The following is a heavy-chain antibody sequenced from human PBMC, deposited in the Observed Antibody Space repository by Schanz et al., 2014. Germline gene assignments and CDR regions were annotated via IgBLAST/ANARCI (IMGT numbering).Heavy chain of an antibody. D-gene: IGHD3-10*01. CDR3: ARVSMEFERGKSYYYYMDV. V-gene: IGHV3-11*01. Sequence: VQLLESGGGFVQPGGSLRLSCVASGFTFSDYYMSWIRQAPGKGLEWVSDISDSGDSTHYADSVKGRFTISRDNAKNSLFLQMNSLSAEDTAVYYCARVSMEFERGKSYYYYMDVWGRGTTXTVSS. CDR2: ISDSGDST. CDR1: GFTFSDYY. J-gene: IGHJ6*03.